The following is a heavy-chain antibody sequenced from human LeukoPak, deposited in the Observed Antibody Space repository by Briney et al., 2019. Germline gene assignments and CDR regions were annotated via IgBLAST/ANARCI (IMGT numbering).Heavy chain of an antibody. CDR1: GGSINSSSSY. V-gene: IGHV4-39*07. Sequence: SSETLSLTCIVSGGSINSSSSYWGWIRQPPGKGLEWIGNIYYSGNTFHKSSLKSRVTISVDTSKNQFSLKLSSVTAADTAVYYCAKVGYCSGGSCYWYFDLWGRGTLVTVSS. CDR3: AKVGYCSGGSCYWYFDL. CDR2: IYYSGNT. J-gene: IGHJ2*01. D-gene: IGHD2-15*01.